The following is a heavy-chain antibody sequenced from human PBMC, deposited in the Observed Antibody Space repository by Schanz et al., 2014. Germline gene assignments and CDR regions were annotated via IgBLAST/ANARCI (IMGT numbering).Heavy chain of an antibody. CDR1: GFTFTNYA. Sequence: DVQLLESGGGLVQPGGSLRLSCAASGFTFTNYAMSWVRQAPGKGLEWVSYVSSSSSYTHYADSVKGRFTISRDNAKNSLYLQMNSLRAEDTAVYYCAKDAENTAMITDYFDYWGQGTLVTVSS. V-gene: IGHV3-48*04. J-gene: IGHJ4*02. CDR3: AKDAENTAMITDYFDY. CDR2: VSSSSSYT. D-gene: IGHD5-18*01.